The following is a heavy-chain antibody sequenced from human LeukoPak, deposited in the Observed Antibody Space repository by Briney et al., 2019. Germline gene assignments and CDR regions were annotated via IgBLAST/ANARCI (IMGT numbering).Heavy chain of an antibody. CDR2: IFHSATT. Sequence: PSQTLSLTCTVSGGAISSGSYYWSWVRQPPGKGLEWIGEIFHSATTNYNPSLKSRVTISVDKSKNHFSLKLSSVTAADTAVYYCARAPYYDSSGYHSAYFEYWGQGTLVTVSS. V-gene: IGHV4-39*07. J-gene: IGHJ4*02. D-gene: IGHD3-22*01. CDR3: ARAPYYDSSGYHSAYFEY. CDR1: GGAISSGSYY.